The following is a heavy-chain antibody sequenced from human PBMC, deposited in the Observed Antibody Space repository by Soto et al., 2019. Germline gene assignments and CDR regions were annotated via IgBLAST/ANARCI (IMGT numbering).Heavy chain of an antibody. CDR3: GRKDKLHQEFYLDH. J-gene: IGHJ4*02. CDR2: LYYSGTT. CDR1: RVSIGSGGNY. V-gene: IGHV4-39*01. Sequence: AVCRVSIGSGGNYWGWFRQPPGKGLEWIASLYYSGTTYYNAHLRSRVITSVDTSRNQFFLNLTSVTAADTAVYYCGRKDKLHQEFYLDHRCKGILVT. D-gene: IGHD3-10*01.